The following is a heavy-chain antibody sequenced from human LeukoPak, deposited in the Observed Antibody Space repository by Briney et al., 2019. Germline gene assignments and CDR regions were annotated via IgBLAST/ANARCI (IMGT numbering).Heavy chain of an antibody. CDR2: MKPNSGKT. CDR3: ARVAGLAAPGDYYYYMDV. Sequence: ASVKVSCRASGYSFVSYEINWVRQAAGQGLEWMGWMKPNSGKTGYAQKFQGRVSMTRDTSMNTAYMEMTGLTSEDTAVYYCARVAGLAAPGDYYYYMDVWGKGTTVTISS. V-gene: IGHV1-8*01. CDR1: GYSFVSYE. D-gene: IGHD6-13*01. J-gene: IGHJ6*03.